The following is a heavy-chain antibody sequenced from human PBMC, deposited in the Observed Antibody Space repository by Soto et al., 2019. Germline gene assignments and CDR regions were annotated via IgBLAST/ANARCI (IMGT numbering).Heavy chain of an antibody. D-gene: IGHD4-4*01. V-gene: IGHV3-7*03. J-gene: IGHJ6*02. Sequence: PGGSLRLSCAASGFTFSSYWMSWVRQAPGKGLEWVANIKQDGSEKYYVDSVKGRFTISRDNAKNSLYLQMNSLRAEDTAVYYCARVPATDTVQFLPWGYYYGMDVWGQGTTVTVS. CDR3: ARVPATDTVQFLPWGYYYGMDV. CDR2: IKQDGSEK. CDR1: GFTFSSYW.